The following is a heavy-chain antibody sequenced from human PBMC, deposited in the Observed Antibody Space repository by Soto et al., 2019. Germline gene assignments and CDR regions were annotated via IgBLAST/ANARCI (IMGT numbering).Heavy chain of an antibody. J-gene: IGHJ5*02. V-gene: IGHV3-7*01. CDR3: ARDNGGGGIAAAGTVGDNWFDP. CDR2: IKQDGSEK. CDR1: GGPFSSYW. D-gene: IGHD6-13*01. Sequence: PGGSLRLSCAASGGPFSSYWMSWVRQAPGKGLEWVANIKQDGSEKYYVDSVKGRFTISRDNAKNSLYLQMNSLRAEDTAVYYCARDNGGGGIAAAGTVGDNWFDPWGQGTLVTVSS.